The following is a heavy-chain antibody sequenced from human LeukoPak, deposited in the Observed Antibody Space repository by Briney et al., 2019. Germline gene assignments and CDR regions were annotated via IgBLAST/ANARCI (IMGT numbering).Heavy chain of an antibody. CDR3: ARESGYYDKAFDI. V-gene: IGHV1-2*02. CDR1: GYTFTGYY. D-gene: IGHD3-22*01. J-gene: IGHJ3*02. Sequence: ASVKVSCKASGYTFTGYYMHWVRQAPGQGLEWMGWINPNSGGTSYAQKFQGRVTMTRDTSTSIVYMELSSLRSEDTAVYYCARESGYYDKAFDIWGQGTMVTVSS. CDR2: INPNSGGT.